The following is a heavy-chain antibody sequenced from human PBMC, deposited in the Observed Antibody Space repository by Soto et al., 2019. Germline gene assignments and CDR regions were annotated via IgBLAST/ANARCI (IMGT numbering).Heavy chain of an antibody. CDR3: ARDNGDYHEYFQH. CDR1: GGSISSGGYY. J-gene: IGHJ1*01. Sequence: QVQLQESGPGLVKPSQTLSLTCTVSGGSISSGGYYWSWIRPHPGKGLEWIGYIYYSGRTYYNPSLKSRVTIAVDTSKNQFALKLSSVTAADTAVYYCARDNGDYHEYFQHWARAPWSPSPQ. D-gene: IGHD4-17*01. V-gene: IGHV4-31*03. CDR2: IYYSGRT.